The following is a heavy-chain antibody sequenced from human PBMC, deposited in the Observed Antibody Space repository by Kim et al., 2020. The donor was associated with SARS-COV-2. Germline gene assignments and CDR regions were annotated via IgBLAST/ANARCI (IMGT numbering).Heavy chain of an antibody. Sequence: GGSLRLSCEASGFTLSTYDMSWVRQAPGKGLDWVSTISRSDGTTFYADYAKGRFTISRDTSKNTLSLQMNNLSAEDTALYYCAINPSASGATGGVGGQGT. V-gene: IGHV3-23*01. CDR2: ISRSDGTT. CDR1: GFTLSTYD. J-gene: IGHJ3*01. CDR3: AINPSASGATGGV. D-gene: IGHD2-2*01.